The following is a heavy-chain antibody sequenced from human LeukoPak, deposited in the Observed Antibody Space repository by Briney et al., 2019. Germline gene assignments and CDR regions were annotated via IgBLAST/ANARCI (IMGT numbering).Heavy chain of an antibody. J-gene: IGHJ4*02. CDR3: AACRYDSSVDYFDY. D-gene: IGHD3-22*01. CDR1: GFTISSYG. V-gene: IGHV3-23*01. CDR2: ISGSGGST. Sequence: AGTLSLSCAASGFTISSYGMSWVRQAPGKGLEWVSAISGSGGSTYYEDSVKGRFTISRDNTKNTLYLQMNSLRAEATAEYSVAACRYDSSVDYFDYWGQGTLVTVSS.